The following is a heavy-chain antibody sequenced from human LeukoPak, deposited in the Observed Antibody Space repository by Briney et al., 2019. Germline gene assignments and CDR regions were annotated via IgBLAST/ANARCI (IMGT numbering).Heavy chain of an antibody. J-gene: IGHJ4*02. Sequence: GASVKVSCKASGGTFSSYAISWVRQAPGQGLEWMGGIIPIFGTANYAQKFQGRVTITADESTSTAYMELSSLRSKDTAVYYCARGLVGGAGGTDYWGQGTLVTVSS. V-gene: IGHV1-69*13. CDR2: IIPIFGTA. CDR1: GGTFSSYA. CDR3: ARGLVGGAGGTDY. D-gene: IGHD3-16*01.